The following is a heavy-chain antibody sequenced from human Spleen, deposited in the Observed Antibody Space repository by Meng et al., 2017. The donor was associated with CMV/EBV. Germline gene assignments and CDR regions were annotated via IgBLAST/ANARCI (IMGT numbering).Heavy chain of an antibody. D-gene: IGHD6-19*01. Sequence: GGSLRLSCAASGFTFDDYAMHWVRQAPGKGLEWVSGISWNSGSIGYADSVKGRFTISRDNAKNSLYLQMNSLRAEDTALYYCARDPLGSSGWFSVIGMDVWGQGTTVTVSS. CDR1: GFTFDDYA. CDR2: ISWNSGSI. J-gene: IGHJ6*02. V-gene: IGHV3-9*01. CDR3: ARDPLGSSGWFSVIGMDV.